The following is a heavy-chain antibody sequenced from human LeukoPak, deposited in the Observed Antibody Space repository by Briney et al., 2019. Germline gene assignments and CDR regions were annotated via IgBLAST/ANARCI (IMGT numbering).Heavy chain of an antibody. Sequence: PSETLSLTCTVSGGSISSYYWGWIRQPPGKGLEWIGYIYYSGSTNYNPSLKSRVTISVDTSKNQFSLKLSSVTAADTAVYYCARGYRSGPNYYYYGMDVWGQGTTVTVSS. J-gene: IGHJ6*02. CDR1: GGSISSYY. V-gene: IGHV4-59*01. D-gene: IGHD6-19*01. CDR3: ARGYRSGPNYYYYGMDV. CDR2: IYYSGST.